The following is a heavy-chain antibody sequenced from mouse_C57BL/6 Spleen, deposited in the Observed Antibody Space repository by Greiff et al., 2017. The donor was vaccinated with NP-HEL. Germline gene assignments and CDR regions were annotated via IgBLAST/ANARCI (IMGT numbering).Heavy chain of an antibody. V-gene: IGHV1-9*01. CDR2: MLPGSGST. D-gene: IGHD1-1*01. CDR1: GYTFTGYW. J-gene: IGHJ2*01. Sequence: QVHVKQSGAELMKPGASVKLSCTATGYTFTGYWFEWVKQRPGHGLEWLGEMLPGSGSTNYHEKFKGKATFTADTSSNPAYMHLSSLTTEDSAIYYCASKHYYYFDYWGQGTTLTVSS. CDR3: ASKHYYYFDY.